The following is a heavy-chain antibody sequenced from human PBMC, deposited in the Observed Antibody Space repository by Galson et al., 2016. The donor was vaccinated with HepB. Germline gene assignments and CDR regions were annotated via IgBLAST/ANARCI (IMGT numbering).Heavy chain of an antibody. CDR1: GLSFSTHA. D-gene: IGHD3-10*01. J-gene: IGHJ4*02. V-gene: IGHV3-23*01. CDR3: AKDLNSAWFVPRDS. CDR2: IRGSGSRT. Sequence: SLRLSCAASGLSFSTHAMSWVRRAPGKGLEWVAGIRGSGSRTYYADSVRGRFTISRDNSKSTLYLQMNSLRAEDTAVYYCAKDLNSAWFVPRDSWGQGTLGSVSS.